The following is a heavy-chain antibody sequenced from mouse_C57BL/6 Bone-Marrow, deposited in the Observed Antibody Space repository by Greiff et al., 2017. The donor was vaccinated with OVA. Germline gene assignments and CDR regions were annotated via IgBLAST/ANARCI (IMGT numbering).Heavy chain of an antibody. CDR2: IWWDDDK. D-gene: IGHD4-1*01. CDR3: SRRANWDGYFDV. V-gene: IGHV8-8*01. Sequence: VKLMESGPGILQPSQTLSLTCSFSGFSLSTFGMGVGWLRQPSGKGLGWLAHIWWDDDKYYNPALKSRLTISKDTSKNQVFLKIASVDTAETATYYCSRRANWDGYFDVWGTGTTVTVSS. J-gene: IGHJ1*03. CDR1: GFSLSTFGMG.